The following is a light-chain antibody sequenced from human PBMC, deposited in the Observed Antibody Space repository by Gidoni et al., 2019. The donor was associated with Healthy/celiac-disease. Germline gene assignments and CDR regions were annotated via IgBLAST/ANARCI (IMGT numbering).Light chain of an antibody. V-gene: IGKV1-39*01. CDR3: QQSYCT. CDR2: AAS. J-gene: IGKJ1*01. Sequence: DIHMAQSPSPLSASVRDRVTITCRASQTISSYLNWSQQKPGKATKLLIYAASGLQSGVPSRFSGSGSGIDFTLSIRSLQAEDFANYYCQQSYCTFGQGTKVEIK. CDR1: QTISSY.